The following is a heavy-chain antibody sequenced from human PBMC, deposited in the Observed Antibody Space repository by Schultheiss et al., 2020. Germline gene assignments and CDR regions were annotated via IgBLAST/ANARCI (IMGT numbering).Heavy chain of an antibody. CDR2: ISGSGGST. Sequence: GGSLRLSCAASGFTFSSYGMHWVRQAPEKGLEWVSAISGSGGSTYYADSVRGRFTISGDKSKNTLYLQMNSLRAEDTAVDFCARDSVVVVAATQNYYYGMDVWGQGTTVTVSS. J-gene: IGHJ6*02. CDR3: ARDSVVVVAATQNYYYGMDV. CDR1: GFTFSSYG. D-gene: IGHD2-15*01. V-gene: IGHV3-23*01.